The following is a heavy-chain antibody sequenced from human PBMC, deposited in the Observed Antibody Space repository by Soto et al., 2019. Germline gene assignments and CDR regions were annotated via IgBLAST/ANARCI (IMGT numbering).Heavy chain of an antibody. Sequence: GGSLRLSCAASGFTFSSYGMHWVRQAPGKGLEWVAVIWYDGSNKYYADSVKGQFTISRDNSKNTLYLQMNSLRAEDTAVYYCARENEGSWYLDYWGQGTLVTVSS. CDR2: IWYDGSNK. CDR3: ARENEGSWYLDY. D-gene: IGHD6-13*01. CDR1: GFTFSSYG. J-gene: IGHJ4*02. V-gene: IGHV3-33*01.